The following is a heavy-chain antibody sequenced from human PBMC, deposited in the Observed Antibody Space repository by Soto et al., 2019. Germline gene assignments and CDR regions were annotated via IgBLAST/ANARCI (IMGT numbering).Heavy chain of an antibody. D-gene: IGHD2-8*02. CDR1: GFTFDDYG. CDR3: AKARDLGKCGVCPAHSPFDP. CDR2: VSWNSGNI. J-gene: IGHJ5*02. V-gene: IGHV3-9*01. Sequence: EEQLVESGGGLVQPGRSLRLSCAASGFTFDDYGMHWVRLGPGKGLEWVAGVSWNSGNIAYADSVRGRFTISRDNAKKSVYLQMNRLREVDTALYYGAKARDLGKCGVCPAHSPFDPWGQGTLVTVSS.